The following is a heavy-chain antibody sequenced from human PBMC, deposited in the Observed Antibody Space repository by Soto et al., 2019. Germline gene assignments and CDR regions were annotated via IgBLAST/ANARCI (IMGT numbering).Heavy chain of an antibody. D-gene: IGHD3-16*02. J-gene: IGHJ6*02. CDR3: TSSYRYYYYGMDV. CDR1: GFTFGDYA. Sequence: GGSLRLSCTASGFTFGDYAMSWFRQAPGKGLEWVGFIRSKADGGTKEYAATVKGRFTISRDDSKSIAYLQMNSLKTEDTAVYYCTSSYRYYYYGMDVWGQGTTVTVSS. V-gene: IGHV3-49*03. CDR2: IRSKADGGTK.